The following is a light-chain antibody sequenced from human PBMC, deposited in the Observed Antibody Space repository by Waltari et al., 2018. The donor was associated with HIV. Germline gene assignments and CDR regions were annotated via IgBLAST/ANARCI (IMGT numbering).Light chain of an antibody. CDR2: KND. V-gene: IGLV1-47*01. Sequence: QSVLTQPPSASGTPGQRVTISCSGSSSNLGNDTVYWYQQLPGTAPKLLIYKNDQRPSGVPDRFAGSKSGTSASLAISGLRSEDEADYYCVGWDASLSAYVFGTGTKVTIL. CDR1: SSNLGNDT. J-gene: IGLJ1*01. CDR3: VGWDASLSAYV.